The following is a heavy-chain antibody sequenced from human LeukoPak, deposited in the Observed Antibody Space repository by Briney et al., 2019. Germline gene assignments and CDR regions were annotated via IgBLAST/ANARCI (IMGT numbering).Heavy chain of an antibody. J-gene: IGHJ4*02. CDR1: GFTFSTYA. Sequence: GGSLRLSCAASGFTFSTYAMNWVRQAPGKGLEWVSVISVRGDGTFYADSVKGRFSISRDTSKSTLSLQMNSLRAEDTAVYYCAKARGFAVVTAIDSWGQGTWSPSPQ. D-gene: IGHD2-21*02. V-gene: IGHV3-23*01. CDR3: AKARGFAVVTAIDS. CDR2: ISVRGDGT.